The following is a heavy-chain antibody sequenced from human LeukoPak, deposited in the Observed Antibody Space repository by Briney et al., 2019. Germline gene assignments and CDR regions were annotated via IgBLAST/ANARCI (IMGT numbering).Heavy chain of an antibody. Sequence: GASVNVSCTASGYTFTSYDFNWVRQATGQRPEWMGWMSPNSGDTGYAQKFQDRVTMTRNTSISTAYMGLSSLRSDDTAVYYCARGPPNWGYDYWGPGTLVTVSS. CDR1: GYTFTSYD. J-gene: IGHJ4*02. CDR2: MSPNSGDT. V-gene: IGHV1-8*01. CDR3: ARGPPNWGYDY. D-gene: IGHD7-27*01.